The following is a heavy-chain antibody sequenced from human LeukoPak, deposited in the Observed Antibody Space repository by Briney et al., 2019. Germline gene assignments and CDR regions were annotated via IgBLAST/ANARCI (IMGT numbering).Heavy chain of an antibody. CDR1: GFTFSHYR. CDR2: IYQDAADK. V-gene: IGHV3-7*04. J-gene: IGHJ4*02. Sequence: PGGSLRLSCAASGFTFSHYRMSWVRQAPGKGLEWMAIIYQDAADKQYADSVKGRFTISRDNTEYSLYLQMNSLRAEDTAVYYCAGGALDYWGQGTLVAVSS. CDR3: AGGALDY.